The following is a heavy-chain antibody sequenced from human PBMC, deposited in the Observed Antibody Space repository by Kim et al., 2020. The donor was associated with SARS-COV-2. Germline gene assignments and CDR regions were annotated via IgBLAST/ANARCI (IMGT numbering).Heavy chain of an antibody. CDR3: ARGIVKWIYGMDV. CDR2: IHHNGSA. CDR1: GGSISSSNW. D-gene: IGHD2-15*01. J-gene: IGHJ6*02. V-gene: IGHV4-4*02. Sequence: SETLSLTCAVSGGSISSSNWWSWVRQPPGKGLEWIGEIHHNGSANNNPSLRSRITILVDKSKEQFSLKVSSVTAADTALYYWARGIVKWIYGMDVWGQGT.